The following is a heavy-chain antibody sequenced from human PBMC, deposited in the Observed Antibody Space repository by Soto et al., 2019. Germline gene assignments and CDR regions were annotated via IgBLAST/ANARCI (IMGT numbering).Heavy chain of an antibody. CDR1: GGSISSYY. D-gene: IGHD2-21*01. CDR3: ARTGVVGEGAYYYMDV. J-gene: IGHJ6*03. V-gene: IGHV4-59*01. Sequence: QVQLQESGPGLVKPSETLSLTCTVSGGSISSYYWGWIRQPPGKGLEWIGFIYYSGNTVYNPSLKSRVTISVDTSKTQFSLNLSSVTAADTAIYDCARTGVVGEGAYYYMDVWGKGTTVTVSS. CDR2: IYYSGNT.